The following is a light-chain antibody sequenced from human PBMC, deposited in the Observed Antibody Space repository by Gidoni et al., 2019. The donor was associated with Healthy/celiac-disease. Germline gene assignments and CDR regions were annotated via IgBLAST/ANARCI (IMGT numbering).Light chain of an antibody. Sequence: SSELPQDPAVSVALGQKVRITCQGDSLRSYYASWYQQKPGQAPVLVIYGKNNRPSGIPYRFSGSSSGNTASLTITGAQAEDEADYYCNSRDSSGNHQVFGGGTKLTVL. CDR1: SLRSYY. CDR3: NSRDSSGNHQV. CDR2: GKN. V-gene: IGLV3-19*01. J-gene: IGLJ3*02.